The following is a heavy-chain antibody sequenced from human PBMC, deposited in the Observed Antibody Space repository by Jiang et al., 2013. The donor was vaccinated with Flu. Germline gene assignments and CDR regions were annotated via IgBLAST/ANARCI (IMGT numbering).Heavy chain of an antibody. J-gene: IGHJ4*02. V-gene: IGHV3-23*01. CDR1: GYSFSTYA. D-gene: IGHD6-19*01. CDR2: ISGSGTST. CDR3: AKEEAVIINVGRDYFDH. Sequence: VQLLESGGGLVQSGGSLRLSCAASGYSFSTYAMSWVRQAPGKGLEWVASISGSGTSTYHADSVKGRFTISRDNSKNTLYLRMNSLRAEDSAVYYCAKEEAVIINVGRDYFDHWGQGTLVTVSS.